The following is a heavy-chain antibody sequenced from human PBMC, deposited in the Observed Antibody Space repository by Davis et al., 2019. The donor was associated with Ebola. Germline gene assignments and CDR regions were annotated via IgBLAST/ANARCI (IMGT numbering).Heavy chain of an antibody. Sequence: GGSLRLSCAASGFTFSAYYMSWIRQAPGKRLEWLSYISTGGGAIYYSDSVKGRFTISRDNAKNSVYLQMNSLRVDDTAVYYCARGPRITMVQGVINFWGQGTLVTVSS. V-gene: IGHV3-11*01. CDR2: ISTGGGAI. CDR1: GFTFSAYY. D-gene: IGHD3-10*01. CDR3: ARGPRITMVQGVINF. J-gene: IGHJ4*02.